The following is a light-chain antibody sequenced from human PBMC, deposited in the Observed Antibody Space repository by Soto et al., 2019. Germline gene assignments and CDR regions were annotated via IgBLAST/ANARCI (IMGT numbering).Light chain of an antibody. CDR2: QVS. CDR1: QSLAYVDGNTY. V-gene: IGKV2-30*01. Sequence: DVVMTQSPLSLPVTLGQPASISCRSSQSLAYVDGNTYLNWFQQRPGQSPRRLIYQVSNRDSGVPDRFSGSGSGTDFTLKISRVEADDVGVYYCTQGTHWPPYTFGQGTKLEIK. CDR3: TQGTHWPPYT. J-gene: IGKJ2*01.